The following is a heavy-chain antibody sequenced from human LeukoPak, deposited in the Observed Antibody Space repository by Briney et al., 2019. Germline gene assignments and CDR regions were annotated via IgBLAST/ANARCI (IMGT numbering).Heavy chain of an antibody. CDR2: IYTSGST. CDR1: GGSISSYY. D-gene: IGHD4-17*01. J-gene: IGHJ5*02. Sequence: SEALSLTCTVSGGSISSYYWSWIRQPARKGLEWIGRIYTSGSTNYNPSLKSRVTMSVDTSKNQFSLKLSSVTAADTAVYYCARDTDDYGDYWFDPWGQGTLVTVSS. CDR3: ARDTDDYGDYWFDP. V-gene: IGHV4-4*07.